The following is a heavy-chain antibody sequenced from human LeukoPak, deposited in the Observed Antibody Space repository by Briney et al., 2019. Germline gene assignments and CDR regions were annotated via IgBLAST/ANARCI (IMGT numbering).Heavy chain of an antibody. Sequence: SVKVSCKASGYTFTGYYMHWVRQAPGQGLEWMGGIIPIFGTANYAQKFQGRVTITADKSTSTAYMELSSLRSEDTAVYYCASSVAATQYYYYYYMDVWSKGTTVTVSS. V-gene: IGHV1-69*06. CDR2: IIPIFGTA. J-gene: IGHJ6*03. CDR1: GYTFTGYY. CDR3: ASSVAATQYYYYYYMDV. D-gene: IGHD2-15*01.